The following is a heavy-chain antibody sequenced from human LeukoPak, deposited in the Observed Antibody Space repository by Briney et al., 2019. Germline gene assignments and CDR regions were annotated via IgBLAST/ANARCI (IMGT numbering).Heavy chain of an antibody. D-gene: IGHD5-24*01. J-gene: IGHJ3*02. CDR2: IKPDGSDK. CDR3: ATISAQTFDI. Sequence: GGSLRLSCVGDRFIFRSHWVNWVRQSPGKGLEWVANIKPDGSDKYYVDSARGRFTVSRDNAKNSAFLQVNSLRAEDTAIYYCATISAQTFDIWGQGTLVSVSS. V-gene: IGHV3-7*01. CDR1: RFIFRSHW.